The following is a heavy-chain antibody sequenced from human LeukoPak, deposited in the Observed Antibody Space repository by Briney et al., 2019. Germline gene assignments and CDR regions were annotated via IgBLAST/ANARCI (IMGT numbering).Heavy chain of an antibody. CDR3: ARGSAFVVTAMEY. CDR1: GFTFSSYS. Sequence: GGTLRLSCAASGFTFSSYSTNWVRQAPGKGLEWVSSISISRSYIYYADSVKGRFTISRDNAKNSLYLQMNSLRAEDTAVYYCARGSAFVVTAMEYWGQGTLVPVSS. J-gene: IGHJ4*02. CDR2: ISISRSYI. V-gene: IGHV3-21*01. D-gene: IGHD5-18*01.